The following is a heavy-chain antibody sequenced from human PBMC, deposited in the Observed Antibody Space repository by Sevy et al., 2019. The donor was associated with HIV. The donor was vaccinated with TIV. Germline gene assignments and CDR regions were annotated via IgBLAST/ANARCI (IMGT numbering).Heavy chain of an antibody. Sequence: ASVKVACKVSGYTLTELSMHWVRQAPGKGLEWMGGFDPEDGETIYAQKFQGRVTMTEDTSPDTAYMELSSLRSEDTAVYYCATDLAMATIPVFDYWGQGTLVTVSS. CDR3: ATDLAMATIPVFDY. J-gene: IGHJ4*02. V-gene: IGHV1-24*01. CDR1: GYTLTELS. D-gene: IGHD5-12*01. CDR2: FDPEDGET.